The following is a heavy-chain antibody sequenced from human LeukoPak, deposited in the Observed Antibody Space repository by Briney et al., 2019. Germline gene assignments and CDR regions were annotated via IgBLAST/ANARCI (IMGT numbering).Heavy chain of an antibody. J-gene: IGHJ4*02. V-gene: IGHV4-61*08. CDR3: ARRADYGDYYYNGGYFDY. CDR1: GGSISSGGYS. Sequence: SETLSLTCAVSGGSISSGGYSWSWIRQPPGKGLEWIGYIYYSGSTNYNPSLKSRVTISVDTSKNQFSLKLSSVTAADTAVYYCARRADYGDYYYNGGYFDYWGQGTLVTVSS. CDR2: IYYSGST. D-gene: IGHD4-17*01.